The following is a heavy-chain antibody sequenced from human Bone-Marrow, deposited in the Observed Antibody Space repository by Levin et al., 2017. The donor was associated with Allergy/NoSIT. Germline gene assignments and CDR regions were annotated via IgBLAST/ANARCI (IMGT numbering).Heavy chain of an antibody. CDR1: GFTFNSYS. CDR3: ARPVGRGF. D-gene: IGHD1-26*01. CDR2: ISTSSTYI. J-gene: IGHJ4*02. Sequence: SCVVSGFTFNSYSMNWVRQAPGKGPEWVASISTSSTYIFYADSVKGRFTISRDNAKNSVYLQMNNLRVEDTAVYYCARPVGRGFWGQGTLAIVSS. V-gene: IGHV3-21*01.